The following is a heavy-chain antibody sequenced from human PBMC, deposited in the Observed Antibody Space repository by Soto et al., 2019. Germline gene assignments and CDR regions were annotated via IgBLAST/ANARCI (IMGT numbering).Heavy chain of an antibody. J-gene: IGHJ4*02. V-gene: IGHV3-21*01. Sequence: GGSLRLSCATSGLAFDSYTMTWVRQAPWKGLEWVSSISAASNYIHTAESVKGRFTISRDNAEKSLFLQMDSLRVEDTAVYYCVGDKNFGDPDFPPFWARGTLDPVSA. CDR2: ISAASNYI. CDR1: GLAFDSYT. D-gene: IGHD2-21*01. CDR3: VGDKNFGDPDFPPF.